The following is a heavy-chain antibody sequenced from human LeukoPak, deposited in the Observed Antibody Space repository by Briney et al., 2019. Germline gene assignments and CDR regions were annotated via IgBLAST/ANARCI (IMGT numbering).Heavy chain of an antibody. CDR2: IYHSGGT. CDR3: ARGDDYGGDLDY. Sequence: SETLSLTCTVSGGFISSGGYSWSWIRQPPGKSLEWIGYIYHSGGTCYSPSLKSRVTMSVDWSKNHFSLELSSVTAADTAVYYCARGDDYGGDLDYWGQGTLVTVSS. CDR1: GGFISSGGYS. V-gene: IGHV4-30-2*01. D-gene: IGHD4-23*01. J-gene: IGHJ4*02.